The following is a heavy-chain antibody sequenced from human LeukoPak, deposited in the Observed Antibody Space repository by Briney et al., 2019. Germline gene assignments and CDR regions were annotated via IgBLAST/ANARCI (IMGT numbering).Heavy chain of an antibody. CDR1: GFTFSSYS. D-gene: IGHD2-15*01. CDR3: ARGHHCSGGSCWVY. CDR2: ISSSSSYI. J-gene: IGHJ4*02. Sequence: NPGGSLRLSCAASGFTFSSYSMNWVRQAPGKGLEWVSSISSSSSYIYYADSVKGRFTISRDNAKNSLYLQMNSLRAEDTAVYYCARGHHCSGGSCWVYWGQGTLVTVSS. V-gene: IGHV3-21*01.